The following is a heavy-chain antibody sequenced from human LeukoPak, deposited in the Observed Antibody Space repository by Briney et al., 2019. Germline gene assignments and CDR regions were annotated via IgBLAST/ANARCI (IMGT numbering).Heavy chain of an antibody. D-gene: IGHD2-21*01. CDR3: ARCDLNDCHGGFDY. V-gene: IGHV1-69*13. Sequence: ASVKVSCTASGGTFSSYALSWVRQAPGQGLEWMGGIIPIFGTANYAQKFQGRVTITADESTSTAYMELSSLRSEDTAVYYCARCDLNDCHGGFDYWGQGTLVTVSS. CDR2: IIPIFGTA. CDR1: GGTFSSYA. J-gene: IGHJ4*02.